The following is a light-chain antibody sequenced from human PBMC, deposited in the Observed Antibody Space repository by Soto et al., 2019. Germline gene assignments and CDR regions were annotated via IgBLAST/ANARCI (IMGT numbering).Light chain of an antibody. Sequence: EIVLTQSPGTLSLSPWGRATLSCRASQSVDNYLALYQQRPGQAPRLLIYGASTRATGVPARFSGSGSGTEFTLTINSLQSEDFAVYYCQQYNNWPRTFGQGTKVDIK. V-gene: IGKV3-15*01. J-gene: IGKJ1*01. CDR1: QSVDNY. CDR2: GAS. CDR3: QQYNNWPRT.